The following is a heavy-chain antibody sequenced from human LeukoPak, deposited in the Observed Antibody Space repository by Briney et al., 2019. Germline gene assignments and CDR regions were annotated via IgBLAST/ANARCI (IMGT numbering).Heavy chain of an antibody. V-gene: IGHV3-23*01. D-gene: IGHD2-2*01. Sequence: PGGSLRLSCSASGFTFNNYALTWVRQTPGKGLECVSAISGDGVSPYYADSVRGRFTISRDNSKNTLYLQMNSLRAEDTAVYYCAKDLPTPYFDYWGQGTLVTVSS. CDR1: GFTFNNYA. CDR3: AKDLPTPYFDY. J-gene: IGHJ4*02. CDR2: ISGDGVSP.